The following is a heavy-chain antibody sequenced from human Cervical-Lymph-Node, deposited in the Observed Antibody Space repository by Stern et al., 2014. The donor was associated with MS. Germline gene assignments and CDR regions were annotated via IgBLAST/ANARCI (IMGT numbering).Heavy chain of an antibody. CDR3: ARDYEDTSMLFDH. CDR1: GFTFSSYG. D-gene: IGHD2-8*01. J-gene: IGHJ4*02. V-gene: IGHV3-30*03. Sequence: VQLVESGGAVAQPGRSLRVSWAASGFTFSSYGMHWVRQAPGQGLEWVAVISYDGNHKYYAASVKGRFTISRDNSKNTLHLQMNSVTPDDTAIYYCARDYEDTSMLFDHWGQGTLVTVSS. CDR2: ISYDGNHK.